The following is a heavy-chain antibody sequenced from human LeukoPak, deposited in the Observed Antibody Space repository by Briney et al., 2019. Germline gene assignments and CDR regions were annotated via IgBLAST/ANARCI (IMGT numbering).Heavy chain of an antibody. V-gene: IGHV1-69*04. CDR2: IIPILGIA. CDR3: ASVLSGIAVAGSFDP. J-gene: IGHJ5*02. Sequence: AASVKVSCKSSGGTFSSYAIIWVRQAPGQGLEWMGRIIPILGIANYAQKFQGRVTITADKSTSTAYMELSSLRSEDTAVYYCASVLSGIAVAGSFDPWGQGTLVTVSS. CDR1: GGTFSSYA. D-gene: IGHD6-19*01.